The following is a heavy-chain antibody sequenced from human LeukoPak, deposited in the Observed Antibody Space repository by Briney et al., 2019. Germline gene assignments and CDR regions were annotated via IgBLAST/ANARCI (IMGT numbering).Heavy chain of an antibody. Sequence: SETLSLTCTVSGGSISSSSYYWGWIRQPPGKGLEWIGSIYYSGSTYYNPSLKSRVTISADTSKNQFSLKLSSVTAADTAVYYCARLYLSYGSGSYFGPWGQGTLVTVSS. CDR3: ARLYLSYGSGSYFGP. J-gene: IGHJ5*02. CDR1: GGSISSSSYY. CDR2: IYYSGST. D-gene: IGHD3-10*01. V-gene: IGHV4-39*01.